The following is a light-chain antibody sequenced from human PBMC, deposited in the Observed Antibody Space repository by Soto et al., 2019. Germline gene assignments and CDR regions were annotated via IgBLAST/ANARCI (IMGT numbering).Light chain of an antibody. V-gene: IGLV3-21*02. CDR3: QVWDSTIEPPAI. J-gene: IGLJ2*01. CDR1: FIEGKS. Sequence: SYELTQPPSLSVAPGQTATIPCEGIFIEGKSVHWLQQRPGQAPVLVVYDDNVRPSGIPERFSGSTSGTTATLTIIRAEAGDEAAYWCQVWDSTIEPPAIFGGGTKLTVL. CDR2: DDN.